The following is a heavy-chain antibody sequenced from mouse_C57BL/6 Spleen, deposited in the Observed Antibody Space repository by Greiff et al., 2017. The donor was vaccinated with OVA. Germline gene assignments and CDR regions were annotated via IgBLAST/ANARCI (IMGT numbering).Heavy chain of an antibody. J-gene: IGHJ4*01. CDR2: IDPNSGGT. CDR1: GYTFTSYW. Sequence: QVQLQQPGAELVKPGASVKLSCKASGYTFTSYWMHWVKQRHGRGLEWIGRIDPNSGGTKYNEKFKSKATLTVDKPSSTAYMQLSSLTSDDSAVYYCARSYYDYDVPYYYAMDYWGQGTSVTVSS. CDR3: ARSYYDYDVPYYYAMDY. D-gene: IGHD2-4*01. V-gene: IGHV1-72*01.